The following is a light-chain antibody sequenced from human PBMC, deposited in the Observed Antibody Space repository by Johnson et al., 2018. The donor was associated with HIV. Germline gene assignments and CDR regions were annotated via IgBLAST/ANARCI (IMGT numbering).Light chain of an antibody. CDR1: ISNIESYF. Sequence: QSVLTQPPSVSAAPGQRVNISCSGNISNIESYFVSWYQQLPGAAPTLLIYEDNKRPSGIPDRFSGSKSGATATLGIPGLQTGDEADYYCGIWDASLSPLYVFGSGTTITVL. CDR3: GIWDASLSPLYV. J-gene: IGLJ1*01. CDR2: EDN. V-gene: IGLV1-51*02.